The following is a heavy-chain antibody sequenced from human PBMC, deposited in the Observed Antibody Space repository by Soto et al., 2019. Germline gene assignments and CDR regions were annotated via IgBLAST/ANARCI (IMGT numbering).Heavy chain of an antibody. Sequence: QVQLVESGGGVVQPGRSLRLSCAASGFTFSSYGMHWVRQAPGKGLEWVAVIWYDGSNKYYADSVKGRFTISRDNSKNPLYLQMNSLRAEDTAVYYCARDPAKLGYCSSTSCYGMDVWGQGTTVTVSS. V-gene: IGHV3-33*01. CDR2: IWYDGSNK. CDR3: ARDPAKLGYCSSTSCYGMDV. J-gene: IGHJ6*02. D-gene: IGHD2-2*01. CDR1: GFTFSSYG.